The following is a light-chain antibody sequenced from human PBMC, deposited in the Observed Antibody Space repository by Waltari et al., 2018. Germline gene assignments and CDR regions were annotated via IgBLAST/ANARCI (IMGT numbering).Light chain of an antibody. CDR2: GAS. CDR1: QSVSRS. J-gene: IGKJ1*01. Sequence: IVLTQSPGTLSLSPGERANLSCRASQSVSRSLAWYQQKPGQAPKLLTYGASTRATGIPDRFTGSGSGTDFSLTISSLEPEDFAIYFCQHYVRLPATFGQGTKVEIK. V-gene: IGKV3-20*01. CDR3: QHYVRLPAT.